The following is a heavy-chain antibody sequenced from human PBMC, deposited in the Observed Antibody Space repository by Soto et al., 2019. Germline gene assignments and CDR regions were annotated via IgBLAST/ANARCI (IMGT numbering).Heavy chain of an antibody. V-gene: IGHV3-30*18. CDR2: ISYDGSNK. Sequence: QVQLVESGGGVVQPGRSLRLSCAASGFTFSSYGMHWVRQAPGKGLEWVAVISYDGSNKYYADSVKGRFTISRDNSKNTLYLQRNSLRAEDTAVYYCAKDWSPSYYGSSGFGDYWGQGTLVPVSS. CDR1: GFTFSSYG. CDR3: AKDWSPSYYGSSGFGDY. D-gene: IGHD3-22*01. J-gene: IGHJ4*02.